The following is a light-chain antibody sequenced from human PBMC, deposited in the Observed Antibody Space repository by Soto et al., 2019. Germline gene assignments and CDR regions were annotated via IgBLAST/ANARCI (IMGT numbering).Light chain of an antibody. J-gene: IGKJ4*01. CDR2: DAS. Sequence: EIVLTQSPGTLSLSPGERATLSCRASQSVTSDSFAWYQQKPGQAPKLLIYDASSRANGIPDRFSGSGSGTDFTLTISRLEPEDFAGYYCQQYGSSPLTFGGGTKVEIK. CDR1: QSVTSDS. V-gene: IGKV3-20*01. CDR3: QQYGSSPLT.